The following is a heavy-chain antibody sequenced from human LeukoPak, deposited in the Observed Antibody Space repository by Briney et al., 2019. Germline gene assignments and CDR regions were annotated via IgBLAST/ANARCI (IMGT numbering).Heavy chain of an antibody. Sequence: SQTLSLTCTVSGGSISSGDYYWSWIRQPPGKGLEWIGYIYYSGSTYYNPSLKSRVTISVDTSKNQFSLKLSSVTAADTAVYYCARAGIEDSTLYYFDYWSQGTLVTVSS. CDR3: ARAGIEDSTLYYFDY. CDR1: GGSISSGDYY. V-gene: IGHV4-30-4*08. CDR2: IYYSGST. J-gene: IGHJ4*02. D-gene: IGHD2-21*01.